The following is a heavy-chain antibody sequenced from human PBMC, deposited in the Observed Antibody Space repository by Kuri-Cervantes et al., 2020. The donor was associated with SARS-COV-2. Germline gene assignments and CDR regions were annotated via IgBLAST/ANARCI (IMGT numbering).Heavy chain of an antibody. J-gene: IGHJ6*02. V-gene: IGHV1-46*01. CDR2: INPSGGST. CDR1: GYTFTSYY. CDR3: ARECEVFACSEQNGMDV. Sequence: ASVKVSCKASGYTFTSYYMHWVRQAPGQGLEWMGIINPSGGSTSYAQKFQGRVTMTRDTSTSTAYMELSSLRSEDTAVYYCARECEVFACSEQNGMDVWGQGTTVTVSS. D-gene: IGHD3-3*02.